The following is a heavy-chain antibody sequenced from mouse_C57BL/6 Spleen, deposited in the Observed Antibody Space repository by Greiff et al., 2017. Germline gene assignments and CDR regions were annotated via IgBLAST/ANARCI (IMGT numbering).Heavy chain of an antibody. Sequence: VQLQQSGAELARPGASVKLSCKASGYTFTSYGISWVKQRTGQGLEWIGEIYPRSGNTYYNEKFKGKAILTADKSSRTASMVLRSLTSEDSSVYFCAREDYYGSSFAWFAYWGQGTLGTVSA. D-gene: IGHD1-1*01. CDR3: AREDYYGSSFAWFAY. CDR2: IYPRSGNT. V-gene: IGHV1-81*01. CDR1: GYTFTSYG. J-gene: IGHJ3*01.